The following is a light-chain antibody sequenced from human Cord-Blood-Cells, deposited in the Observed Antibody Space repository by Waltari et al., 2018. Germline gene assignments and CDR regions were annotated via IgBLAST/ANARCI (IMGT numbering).Light chain of an antibody. CDR3: SSYTSSSTWV. J-gene: IGLJ3*02. CDR2: DVS. CDR1: SRDVGGYNY. Sequence: QSALTQPASVSGSPGQSITISCTGTSRDVGGYNYVSWYQQHPGKAPQLMIYDVSKRPSGVSNRFSGSKSGTTASLTISGLQAEDEADYYCSSYTSSSTWVFGGGTKLTVL. V-gene: IGLV2-14*01.